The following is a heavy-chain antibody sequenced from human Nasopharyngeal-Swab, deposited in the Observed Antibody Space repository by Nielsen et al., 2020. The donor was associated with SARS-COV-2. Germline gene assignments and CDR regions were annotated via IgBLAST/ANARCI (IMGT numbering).Heavy chain of an antibody. CDR1: GFTFSSYG. J-gene: IGHJ6*02. D-gene: IGHD4-17*01. CDR3: AKERYGDYDYGMDV. Sequence: GGSLRFSCAASGFTFSSYGMHWVRQAPGKGLEWVAVIWYDGSNKYYADSMKGRFTISRDNSKNTLYLQMNSLRAEDTAVYYCAKERYGDYDYGMDVWGQGTTVTVSS. CDR2: IWYDGSNK. V-gene: IGHV3-30*02.